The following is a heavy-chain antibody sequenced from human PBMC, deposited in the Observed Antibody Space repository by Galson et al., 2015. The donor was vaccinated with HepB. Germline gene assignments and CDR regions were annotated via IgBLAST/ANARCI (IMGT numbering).Heavy chain of an antibody. V-gene: IGHV3-21*01. CDR2: ISSSSSYI. D-gene: IGHD3-22*01. CDR3: ARDGDYYDSSGYYPYNWFDP. Sequence: SLRLSCAASGFTFSSYSMNWVRQAPGKGLEWVSSISSSSSYIYYADSVKGRFTISRDNAKNSLYLQMNSLRAEDTAVYYCARDGDYYDSSGYYPYNWFDPWGQGTLVTVSS. J-gene: IGHJ5*02. CDR1: GFTFSSYS.